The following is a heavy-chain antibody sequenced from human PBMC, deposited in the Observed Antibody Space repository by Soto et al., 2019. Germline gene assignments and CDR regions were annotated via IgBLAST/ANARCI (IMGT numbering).Heavy chain of an antibody. CDR3: ARGRRWYWFDP. J-gene: IGHJ5*02. CDR2: INHSGST. V-gene: IGHV4-34*01. Sequence: SETLSLTCAVYGGSFSGYYWSWIRQPPGKGLEWIGEINHSGSTNYNPSLKSRVTISVDTSKNQFSLKLSSVTAADTAVYYCARGRRWYWFDPWGQGTLVTVSS. D-gene: IGHD6-13*01. CDR1: GGSFSGYY.